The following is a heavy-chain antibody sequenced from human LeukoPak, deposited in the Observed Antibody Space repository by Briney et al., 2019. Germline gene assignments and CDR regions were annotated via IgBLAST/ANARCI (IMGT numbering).Heavy chain of an antibody. J-gene: IGHJ6*03. CDR1: GCSINNYF. Sequence: PSETLSLTCNVSGCSINNYFWSWIRQPAGKGLEWIGRTYISGSTNYNPSLKSRVTMSLDTSKNQFSLKLTSVTAADTAVYYCARDIGMIDYYYYYMDVWGKGTTVTVSS. CDR2: TYISGST. CDR3: ARDIGMIDYYYYYMDV. V-gene: IGHV4-4*07. D-gene: IGHD3-22*01.